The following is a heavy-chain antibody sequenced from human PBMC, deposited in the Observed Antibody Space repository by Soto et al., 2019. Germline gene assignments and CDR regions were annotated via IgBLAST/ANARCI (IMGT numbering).Heavy chain of an antibody. V-gene: IGHV6-1*01. CDR3: AREREQVLVTAYQYYYALDV. CDR2: TYYRPKWFN. Sequence: SQTLSLTCAISGDSVPSNSAAWNWIRQSPSRGLEWLGRTYYRPKWFNDYAVSVKSRITINPDTSKNQFSLHLNSVTPEDTAVYFCAREREQVLVTAYQYYYALDVWGQGTTVTVSS. CDR1: GDSVPSNSAA. J-gene: IGHJ6*02. D-gene: IGHD1-26*01.